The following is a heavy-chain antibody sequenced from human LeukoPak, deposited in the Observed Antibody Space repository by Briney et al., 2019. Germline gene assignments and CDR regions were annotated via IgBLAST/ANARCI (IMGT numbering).Heavy chain of an antibody. Sequence: GGSLRLSCAASEFTFSSYWMHWVRQTPGKGLVWVSRIKSDGSTIYADSVKGRFTISRDNAKNTLYLQMNSLRAEDTAIYYCARAVTYFYGSVTYDWFDPWGQGTLVIVSP. CDR1: EFTFSSYW. V-gene: IGHV3-74*01. J-gene: IGHJ5*02. CDR2: IKSDGST. D-gene: IGHD3-10*01. CDR3: ARAVTYFYGSVTYDWFDP.